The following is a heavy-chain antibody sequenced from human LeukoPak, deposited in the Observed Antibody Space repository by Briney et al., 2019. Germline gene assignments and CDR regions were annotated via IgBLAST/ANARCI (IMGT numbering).Heavy chain of an antibody. CDR1: GFTFSSYG. CDR3: AKEYSSGHDPYYYYMDV. V-gene: IGHV3-30*02. Sequence: GGSLRLSCAASGFTFSSYGMHWVRQAPGKGLEWVAFIRYDGSNKYYADSVKGRFTISRDNSKNTLYLQMNSLRAEDTAVYYCAKEYSSGHDPYYYYMDVWGKGTTVTVSS. CDR2: IRYDGSNK. D-gene: IGHD6-19*01. J-gene: IGHJ6*03.